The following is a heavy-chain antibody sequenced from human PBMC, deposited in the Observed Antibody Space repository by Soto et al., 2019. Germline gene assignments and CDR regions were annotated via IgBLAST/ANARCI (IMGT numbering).Heavy chain of an antibody. CDR3: LRSDKYYYCYGMEV. J-gene: IGHJ6*02. Sequence: SETLSLTCAVSGGSISSGGYSWSWFRQPPGKGLEWIGYIYHSGSTYYNPSLKSRVTISVDTSKNQFSLKLSSVTAADTAVYYCLRSDKYYYCYGMEVWGQGTTVTV. V-gene: IGHV4-30-2*02. CDR2: IYHSGST. CDR1: GGSISSGGYS.